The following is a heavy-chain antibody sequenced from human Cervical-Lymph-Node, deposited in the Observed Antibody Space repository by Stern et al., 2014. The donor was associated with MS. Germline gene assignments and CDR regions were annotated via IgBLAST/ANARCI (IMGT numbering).Heavy chain of an antibody. V-gene: IGHV3-23*04. D-gene: IGHD2-2*01. CDR2: ISDSGVSS. CDR3: AKDLGRGVVVVPLYGLDV. Sequence: EVQLVESGGGLVQPGGSLRLSWAASGFTFSTYAFSWVRQAPGKGLEWVSRISDSGVSSCCANPMKGRFTLARDNSKSMLYLEMQSLRAEDTAVYHCAKDLGRGVVVVPLYGLDVWGQGTTVTVSS. J-gene: IGHJ6*02. CDR1: GFTFSTYA.